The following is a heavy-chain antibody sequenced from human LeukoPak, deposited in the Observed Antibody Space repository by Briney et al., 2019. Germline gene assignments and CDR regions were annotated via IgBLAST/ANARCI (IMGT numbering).Heavy chain of an antibody. D-gene: IGHD5-12*01. J-gene: IGHJ3*02. CDR2: IIPILGIA. CDR1: GGTFSSYA. V-gene: IGHV1-69*04. Sequence: GASVKVSCKASGGTFSSYAISWVRQAPGQGLEWMGRIIPILGIANYAQKFQGRVTITADKSTSTAYMELSSLRSEDTAVYYCARDSDSGYEGDAFDIWGQGTMVTVSS. CDR3: ARDSDSGYEGDAFDI.